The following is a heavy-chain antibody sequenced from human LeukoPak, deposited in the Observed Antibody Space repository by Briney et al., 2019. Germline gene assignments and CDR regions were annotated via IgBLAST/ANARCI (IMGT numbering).Heavy chain of an antibody. J-gene: IGHJ6*02. CDR3: ARDGIEYGSGNFYSIGIDV. CDR1: GYTFTDYF. Sequence: GASVKVSCKASGYTFTDYFMHWVRQVPGQGLEWMGCINVYIGGAHYAQKFQDRLSMTRDTSINIAYMELSSLRSDDTAVYYCARDGIEYGSGNFYSIGIDVWGQGTTVTVSS. D-gene: IGHD3-10*01. V-gene: IGHV1-2*02. CDR2: INVYIGGA.